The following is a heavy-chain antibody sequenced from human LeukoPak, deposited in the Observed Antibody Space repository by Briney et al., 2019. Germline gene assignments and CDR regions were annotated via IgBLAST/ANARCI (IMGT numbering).Heavy chain of an antibody. D-gene: IGHD2-2*01. Sequence: ASVKVSCTVSGYTLTELSMHWVRQAPGKGLEWMGGFDPEDGETIYAQKFQGRDTMTEDTSTDTAYMELSSLRSEDTAVYYCAALEDIVVVPTYGMDVWGQGTTVTVSS. V-gene: IGHV1-24*01. J-gene: IGHJ6*02. CDR1: GYTLTELS. CDR2: FDPEDGET. CDR3: AALEDIVVVPTYGMDV.